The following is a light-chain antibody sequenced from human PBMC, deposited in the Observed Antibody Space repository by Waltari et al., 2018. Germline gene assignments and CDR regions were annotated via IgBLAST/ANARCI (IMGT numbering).Light chain of an antibody. CDR1: SSKIGNNY. CDR3: GTWDASLGGI. J-gene: IGLJ1*01. V-gene: IGLV1-51*02. CDR2: ENN. Sequence: QSVLTQPPSVSAAPGQTVTISCSADSSKIGNNYVSWYQHFPGTAPKLLIYENNRRPSGIPDRFSGSKSGTSATLGITGLQTGDEADYYCGTWDASLGGIFGTGTKVTFL.